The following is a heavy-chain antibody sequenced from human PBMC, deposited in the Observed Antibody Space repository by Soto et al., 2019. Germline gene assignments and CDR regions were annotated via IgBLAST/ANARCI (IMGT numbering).Heavy chain of an antibody. CDR1: GGSISSDY. Sequence: QVQLQESGPGLVKPSGTLSLTCTVSGGSISSDYWNWIRQPPGKGLEWIGYIHSGSTTYSASLRXRXTXXXDXSXXXXXXTXXPVTAAXXXXXFCARHDGSRSTDYWGQGTLVTVSS. D-gene: IGHD3-10*01. J-gene: IGHJ4*02. CDR2: IHSGST. CDR3: ARHDGSRSTDY. V-gene: IGHV4-59*08.